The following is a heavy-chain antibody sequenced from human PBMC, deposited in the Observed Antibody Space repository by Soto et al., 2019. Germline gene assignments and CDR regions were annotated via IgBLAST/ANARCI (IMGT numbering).Heavy chain of an antibody. D-gene: IGHD6-6*01. CDR3: ARYPRVIAPRPNYFDY. V-gene: IGHV1-18*01. J-gene: IGHJ4*02. Sequence: QIQLVQSGAEVKKPGASVQVSCKASGYTFTSYGIIWVRQAPGQGLEWMGWISAYNGNTNYAQKLQGRVTMTTDTSTSTAYMELRSLRSDDTAVYYCARYPRVIAPRPNYFDYWGQGTLVTVSS. CDR1: GYTFTSYG. CDR2: ISAYNGNT.